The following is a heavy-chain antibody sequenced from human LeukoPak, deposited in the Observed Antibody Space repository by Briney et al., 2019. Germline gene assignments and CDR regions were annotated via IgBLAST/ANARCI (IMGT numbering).Heavy chain of an antibody. D-gene: IGHD2-2*01. Sequence: SETLSLTCAVYGGSFSGYYWSWIRQPPGKGLEWIGEINHSGSTNYNPSLKSRVTISVDTSKNQFSLKLSSVTAADTAVYYCARHGPRRYCSSTSCYKVVYYYYYMDVWGKGTTVTVSS. CDR1: GGSFSGYY. CDR3: ARHGPRRYCSSTSCYKVVYYYYYMDV. CDR2: INHSGST. J-gene: IGHJ6*03. V-gene: IGHV4-34*01.